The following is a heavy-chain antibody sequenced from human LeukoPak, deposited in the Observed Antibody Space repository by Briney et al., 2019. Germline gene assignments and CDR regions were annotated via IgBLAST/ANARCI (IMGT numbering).Heavy chain of an antibody. CDR3: ATFHYGSGSYRWNTFDY. J-gene: IGHJ4*02. Sequence: PGRSLRLSCAASGFTFSSYAMHWVRQAPGKGLEWVAVISYDGSNKYYADSVKGRFTISRDYSKNTLYLQMNSLRAEDTAVYYCATFHYGSGSYRWNTFDYWGQGTLVTVSS. V-gene: IGHV3-30-3*01. CDR2: ISYDGSNK. CDR1: GFTFSSYA. D-gene: IGHD3-10*01.